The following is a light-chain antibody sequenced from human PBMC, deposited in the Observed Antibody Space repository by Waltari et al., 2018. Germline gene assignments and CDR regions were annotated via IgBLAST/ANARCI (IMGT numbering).Light chain of an antibody. CDR2: EGS. CDR3: CSYAGSNTPVV. J-gene: IGLJ2*01. Sequence: QSALTQPASVSGSPGQSITISCTGTNSDVGSSNLVSWYQQTPGKAPKLMIYEGSKRPSGVSDRFSGSKSGNTASLAISGLQAEDEADYYCCSYAGSNTPVVFGGGTKLTVL. V-gene: IGLV2-23*01. CDR1: NSDVGSSNL.